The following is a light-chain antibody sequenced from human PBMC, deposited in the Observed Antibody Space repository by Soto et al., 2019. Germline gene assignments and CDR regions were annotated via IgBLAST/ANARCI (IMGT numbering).Light chain of an antibody. V-gene: IGKV1-39*01. CDR1: QSISTY. CDR3: QQSYSSPLT. J-gene: IGKJ4*01. CDR2: AAS. Sequence: DIQMTQSPSSLSASVGDRVTITCRASQSISTYLHWYRQKPGKAPKLLIFAASTLHSGVPSRFSSSESGTDFTLTISNLQSEDFATYYCQQSYSSPLTFGGGTKVEIK.